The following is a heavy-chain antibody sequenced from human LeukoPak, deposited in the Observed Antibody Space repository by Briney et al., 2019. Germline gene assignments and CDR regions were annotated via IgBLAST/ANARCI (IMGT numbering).Heavy chain of an antibody. Sequence: SETLSLTCTVSGGSISSYYWSWIRQPPGKGLEWIGYIYYSGSTNYNPSLKSRVTISVDTSKNQFSLRLSSVTAADTAVYYCARQRNYYYDSGLDYWGQGTLVTVSS. V-gene: IGHV4-59*01. CDR3: ARQRNYYYDSGLDY. J-gene: IGHJ4*02. CDR2: IYYSGST. D-gene: IGHD3-22*01. CDR1: GGSISSYY.